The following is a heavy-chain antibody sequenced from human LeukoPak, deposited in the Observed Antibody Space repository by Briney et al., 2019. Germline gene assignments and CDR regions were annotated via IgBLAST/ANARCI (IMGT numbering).Heavy chain of an antibody. CDR3: ARDLASFGSWEDYYGVDV. Sequence: ASVKVSCKASGGTFSSYAISWVRQAPGQGLEWMGRIIPILGIANYAQKFQGRVTITADKSTSTAYMELSSLRSEDTAVYYCARDLASFGSWEDYYGVDVWGQGTTVTVSS. CDR2: IIPILGIA. CDR1: GGTFSSYA. J-gene: IGHJ6*02. V-gene: IGHV1-69*04. D-gene: IGHD6-13*01.